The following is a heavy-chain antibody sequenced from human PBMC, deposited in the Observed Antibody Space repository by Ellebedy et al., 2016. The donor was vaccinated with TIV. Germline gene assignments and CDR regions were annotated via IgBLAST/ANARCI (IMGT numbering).Heavy chain of an antibody. CDR2: FNSDGTYS. J-gene: IGHJ3*01. V-gene: IGHV3-74*01. CDR3: VRDARTHGFDV. CDR1: GFTFNDYW. Sequence: GESLKISCAASGFTFNDYWMHWVRQAPGKGLVWVSRFNSDGTYSFHADSVKGRFSISRDNAKNTLFLQMDSLRVEDQALYYCVRDARTHGFDVWGQGTAVTVSS.